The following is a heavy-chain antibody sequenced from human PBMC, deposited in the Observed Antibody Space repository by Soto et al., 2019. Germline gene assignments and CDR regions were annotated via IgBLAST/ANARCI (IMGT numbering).Heavy chain of an antibody. Sequence: LSLTCTVSGGSISSSSYYWGWIRQPPGKGLEWIGSIYYSGSTYYNPSLKSRVTISVDTSKNQFSLKLSSVTAADTAVYYCARPNYGGTVDYWGQGTLVTVSS. V-gene: IGHV4-39*01. CDR3: ARPNYGGTVDY. D-gene: IGHD4-17*01. CDR1: GGSISSSSYY. CDR2: IYYSGST. J-gene: IGHJ4*02.